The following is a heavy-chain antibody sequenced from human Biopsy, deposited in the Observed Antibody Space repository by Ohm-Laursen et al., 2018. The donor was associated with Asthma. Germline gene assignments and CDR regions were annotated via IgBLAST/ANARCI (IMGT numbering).Heavy chain of an antibody. J-gene: IGHJ6*02. CDR1: GGTFSNFA. D-gene: IGHD6-19*01. CDR3: ARCQVGYSSGWSLLLKNIYYSGMDV. V-gene: IGHV1-69*13. CDR2: IMTVFGTT. Sequence: SVKVSCKAPGGTFSNFAISWVQQAPGQGLEWLGGIMTVFGTTNYAQKFQGRVTITADESTSTAYMEVTSLRSEDTAIYYCARCQVGYSSGWSLLLKNIYYSGMDVWGQGTAVTVSS.